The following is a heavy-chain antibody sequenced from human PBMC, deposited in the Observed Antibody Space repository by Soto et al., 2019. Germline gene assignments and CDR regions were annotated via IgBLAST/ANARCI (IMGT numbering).Heavy chain of an antibody. J-gene: IGHJ4*02. Sequence: EVQLVESGGGLVKPGGSLRLSCAASGFTFSSYSMNWVRQAPGKGLEWVSSISSSSSYIYYADSVKGRFTISRDNAKNSLYLQMSSLRAEDTAVYYCARDFGLAADGKEVDYWGQGTLVTVSS. D-gene: IGHD6-13*01. CDR3: ARDFGLAADGKEVDY. V-gene: IGHV3-21*01. CDR2: ISSSSSYI. CDR1: GFTFSSYS.